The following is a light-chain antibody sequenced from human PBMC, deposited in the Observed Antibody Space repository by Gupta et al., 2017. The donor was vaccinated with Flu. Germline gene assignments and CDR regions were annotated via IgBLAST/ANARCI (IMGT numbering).Light chain of an antibody. CDR3: QKYNNARHT. CDR1: QGISNY. J-gene: IGKJ2*01. CDR2: AAS. V-gene: IGKV1-27*01. Sequence: PSSSSASVADRVTITSRATQGISNYLAWYQQKPGKVPRLLLYAASASQSAIPSRFIGSGSGTDFTLTISSLQPEDVATYYCQKYNNARHTLGQGTKLEIK.